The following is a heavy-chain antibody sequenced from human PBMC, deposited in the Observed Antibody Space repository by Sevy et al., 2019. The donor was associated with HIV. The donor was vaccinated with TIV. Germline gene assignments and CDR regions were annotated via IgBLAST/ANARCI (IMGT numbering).Heavy chain of an antibody. CDR2: IFYSGNT. Sequence: SETLSLTCTVSGGSISSSNYYWGWIRQSPGKGLEWIGAIFYSGNTHFNPSLKSRVTISIDTSRNEFSLELTSVTAADTAVYYCVRQSWRSGDFWGQGTLVTVSS. CDR3: VRQSWRSGDF. CDR1: GGSISSSNYY. V-gene: IGHV4-39*01. J-gene: IGHJ4*02.